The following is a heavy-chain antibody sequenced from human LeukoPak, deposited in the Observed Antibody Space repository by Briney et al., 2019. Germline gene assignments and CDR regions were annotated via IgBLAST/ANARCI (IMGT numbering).Heavy chain of an antibody. J-gene: IGHJ4*02. CDR3: AKDLRVPEFDY. CDR2: GGSGGST. Sequence: GGSLRLSCAASGFIFSSYAMSWVRQAPGKGLEWVSYGGSGGSTYYADSVKGRFTASRDNSKNTLYLQMNSLRAEDTAVYYCAKDLRVPEFDYWGQGTLVTVSS. CDR1: GFIFSSYA. V-gene: IGHV3-23*01.